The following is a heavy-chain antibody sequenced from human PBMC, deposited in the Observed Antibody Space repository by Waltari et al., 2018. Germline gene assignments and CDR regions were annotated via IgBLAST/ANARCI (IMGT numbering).Heavy chain of an antibody. V-gene: IGHV4-34*01. Sequence: QVQLQQWGAGLLKPSETPSLTCAVYGGSFSGYYWSWIRQPPGKGLEWIGEINHSGSTNYNPSLKSRVTISVDTSKNQFSLKLSSVTAADTAVYYCAREKVVVVPAAIWGYYYYGMDVWGQGTTVTVSS. D-gene: IGHD2-2*01. CDR1: GGSFSGYY. J-gene: IGHJ6*02. CDR3: AREKVVVVPAAIWGYYYYGMDV. CDR2: INHSGST.